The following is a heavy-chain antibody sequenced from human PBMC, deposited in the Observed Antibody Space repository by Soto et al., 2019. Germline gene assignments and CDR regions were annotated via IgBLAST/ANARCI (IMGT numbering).Heavy chain of an antibody. V-gene: IGHV3-23*01. D-gene: IGHD3-10*01. J-gene: IGHJ4*02. CDR3: AKGSYYGSGNYYPVRPFDY. CDR2: ISGNGNKK. CDR1: GFSFSNYA. Sequence: PGGSLRLSCAASGFSFSNYAMSWVRQAPGKGLEWVSTISGNGNKKYYADSVKGRFTISRDNSKNTLYLQMNGLRAEDTAVYYCAKGSYYGSGNYYPVRPFDYWGQGTLVTVSS.